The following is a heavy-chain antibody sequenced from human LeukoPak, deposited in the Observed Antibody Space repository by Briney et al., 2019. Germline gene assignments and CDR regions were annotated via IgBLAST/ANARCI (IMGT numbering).Heavy chain of an antibody. J-gene: IGHJ3*02. Sequence: SETLSLTCTVSGYSISSGYYGGWIRQPPGKGLEWIGSIYHSGSTYYNPSLKSRVTISVDTSKNQFSLKLSSVTAADTAVYYCARGGYGDYGPDAYDIWGQGTMVTVSS. V-gene: IGHV4-38-2*02. CDR3: ARGGYGDYGPDAYDI. CDR1: GYSISSGYY. D-gene: IGHD4-17*01. CDR2: IYHSGST.